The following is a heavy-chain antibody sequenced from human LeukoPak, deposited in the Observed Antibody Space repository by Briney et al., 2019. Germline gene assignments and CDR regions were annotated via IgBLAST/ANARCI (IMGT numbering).Heavy chain of an antibody. J-gene: IGHJ3*02. V-gene: IGHV1-8*01. CDR2: MNPNSGNT. D-gene: IGHD2-15*01. CDR3: ARGAYCSGGSCYRAEDAFDI. Sequence: ASVKVSCKASGYTFTSYDINWVRQATGQGLEWMGWMNPNSGNTGYAQKSQGRVTMTRNTSISTAYMELSSLRSEDTAVYYCARGAYCSGGSCYRAEDAFDIWGQGTMVTVSS. CDR1: GYTFTSYD.